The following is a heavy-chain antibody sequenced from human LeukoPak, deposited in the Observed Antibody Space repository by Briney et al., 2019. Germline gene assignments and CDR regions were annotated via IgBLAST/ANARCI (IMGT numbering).Heavy chain of an antibody. CDR2: ISSSGSTI. V-gene: IGHV3-48*03. J-gene: IGHJ6*02. CDR3: ARAGGGYYYYYYGMDV. CDR1: GFTFSSYE. D-gene: IGHD3-16*01. Sequence: GGSLRLSCAASGFTFSSYEMNWVRQAPGKGLEWVSYISSSGSTIYYADSVKGRFTISRDNAKNSLYLQMNSLRAEDTAVYYCARAGGGYYYYYYGMDVWGQGTTVTVSS.